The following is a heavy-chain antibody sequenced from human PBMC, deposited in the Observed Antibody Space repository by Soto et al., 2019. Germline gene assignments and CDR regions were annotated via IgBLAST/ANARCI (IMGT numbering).Heavy chain of an antibody. CDR2: ISSSSSYI. CDR3: ARDQRGGYYYYYYMDV. CDR1: GFTFSSYS. J-gene: IGHJ6*03. D-gene: IGHD2-15*01. V-gene: IGHV3-21*01. Sequence: EVQLVESGGGLVKPGGSLRLSCAASGFTFSSYSMNWVRQAPGKGLEWVSSISSSSSYIYYADSVKGRFTISRDNAKNALYLQMNSLRAEDTAVYYCARDQRGGYYYYYYMDVWGKGTTVTVSS.